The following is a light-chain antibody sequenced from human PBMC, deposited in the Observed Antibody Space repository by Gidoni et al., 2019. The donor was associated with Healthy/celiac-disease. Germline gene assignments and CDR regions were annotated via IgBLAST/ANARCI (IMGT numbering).Light chain of an antibody. CDR3: MQGTHWPFT. V-gene: IGKV2-30*02. CDR1: QSLVHSDGNTY. J-gene: IGKJ3*01. Sequence: VVMTQSPLSLPVTLGQPASISCRSSQSLVHSDGNTYLNWFQQRPGHSPRRLIYKVSNRDSGVPDRFSGSGSGTDFTLKISRVEAEDVGVYYCMQGTHWPFTFGPGTKVDIK. CDR2: KVS.